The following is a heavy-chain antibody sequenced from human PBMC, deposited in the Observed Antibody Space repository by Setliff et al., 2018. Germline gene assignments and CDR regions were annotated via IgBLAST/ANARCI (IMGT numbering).Heavy chain of an antibody. J-gene: IGHJ4*02. Sequence: PGGSLRLSCAASGFTFSTYNMNWVRQAPGKGLEWVSYISFSSSTIDYADSLKGRFTISRDNAKNSLYLQVNSLRAEDTAIYYCARSSPRTFDYWGQGTPVTVSS. D-gene: IGHD6-6*01. CDR2: ISFSSSTI. CDR3: ARSSPRTFDY. CDR1: GFTFSTYN. V-gene: IGHV3-48*04.